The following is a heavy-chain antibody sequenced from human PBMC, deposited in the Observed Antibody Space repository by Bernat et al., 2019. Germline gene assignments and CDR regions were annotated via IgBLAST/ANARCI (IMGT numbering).Heavy chain of an antibody. CDR3: AKDIQDSCTGYGEDNWFDP. J-gene: IGHJ5*02. D-gene: IGHD2-8*02. Sequence: EVQLVESGGGVVQPGGGLSLSCAASGPTFEEYSMHWVCQARGMGLDRVFLISGDGGGTSYSYTVNRHLANNTDNRKNSLYMPMNIAGTEDTDFYYCAKDIQDSCTGYGEDNWFDPWGQGTLVTVSS. CDR2: ISGDGGGT. CDR1: GPTFEEYS. V-gene: IGHV3-43*02.